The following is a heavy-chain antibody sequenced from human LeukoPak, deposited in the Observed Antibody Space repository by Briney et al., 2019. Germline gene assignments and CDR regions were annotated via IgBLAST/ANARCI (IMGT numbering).Heavy chain of an antibody. J-gene: IGHJ5*02. D-gene: IGHD2-2*01. CDR1: GFTFSSYA. CDR2: ISGSGGST. CDR3: AKEPYCSSTSCYGYWFDP. V-gene: IGHV3-23*01. Sequence: GGSLRLSCAASGFTFSSYAMSWVRQAPGKGLEWVSAISGSGGSTYYADSVKGRFTISRDNSKSTLYLQMNSLRAEDTAVYYCAKEPYCSSTSCYGYWFDPWGQGTLVTVSS.